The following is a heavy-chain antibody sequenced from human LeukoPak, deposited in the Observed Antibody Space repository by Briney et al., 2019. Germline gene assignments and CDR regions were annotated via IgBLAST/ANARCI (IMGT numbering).Heavy chain of an antibody. D-gene: IGHD3-10*01. CDR3: ARDGSGNSNYFDF. Sequence: SETLSLTCTVSGVSVSSYYWSWIRQPPGKGLEWIGYIYYSGSTNYNPSLKSRVTISVDTSKNQFSLKLSSVTAADTAVYYCARDGSGNSNYFDFWGQGTLVTVSS. CDR2: IYYSGST. V-gene: IGHV4-59*02. J-gene: IGHJ4*02. CDR1: GVSVSSYY.